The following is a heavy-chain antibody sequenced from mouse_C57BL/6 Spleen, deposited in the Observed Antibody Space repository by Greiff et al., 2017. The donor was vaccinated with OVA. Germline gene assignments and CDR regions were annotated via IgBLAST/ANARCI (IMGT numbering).Heavy chain of an antibody. CDR2: IYPGSGST. CDR3: ARYTGGHAMDY. V-gene: IGHV1-55*01. Sequence: QVQLKQPGAELVKPGASVKMSCKASGYTFTSYWITWVKQRPGQGLEWIGDIYPGSGSTNYNEKFKSKATLTVDTSSSTAYMQLSSLTSEDSAVYYCARYTGGHAMDYWGQGTSVTVSS. D-gene: IGHD4-1*01. CDR1: GYTFTSYW. J-gene: IGHJ4*01.